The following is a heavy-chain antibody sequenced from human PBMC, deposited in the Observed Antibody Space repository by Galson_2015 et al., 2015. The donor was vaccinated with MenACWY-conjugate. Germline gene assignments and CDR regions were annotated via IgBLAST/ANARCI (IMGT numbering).Heavy chain of an antibody. CDR2: FDPEDGET. CDR3: AIRFLAVGWFDP. D-gene: IGHD3-3*01. Sequence: SVKVSCKVSGYTLTELSMHWVRQAPGKGLEWMGGFDPEDGETIYAQKFQGRVTMTEDTSTDTAYMELSSLRSEDTAVYYCAIRFLAVGWFDPWGQGTLVTVSS. V-gene: IGHV1-24*01. CDR1: GYTLTELS. J-gene: IGHJ5*02.